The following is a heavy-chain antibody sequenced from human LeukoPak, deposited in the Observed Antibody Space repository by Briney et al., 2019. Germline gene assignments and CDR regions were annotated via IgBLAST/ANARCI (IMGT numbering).Heavy chain of an antibody. V-gene: IGHV5-51*01. J-gene: IGHJ4*02. Sequence: KGGESLKISCKGSGYSFTSYWIDWVRQMPGKGLEWMGIIYPGDSDTRYSPSFQGQVTISADKSISTAYLQWSSLKASDTAMYYCARHRGSMYYYDSSGWYFDYWGQGTLVTVSS. CDR3: ARHRGSMYYYDSSGWYFDY. CDR1: GYSFTSYW. D-gene: IGHD3-22*01. CDR2: IYPGDSDT.